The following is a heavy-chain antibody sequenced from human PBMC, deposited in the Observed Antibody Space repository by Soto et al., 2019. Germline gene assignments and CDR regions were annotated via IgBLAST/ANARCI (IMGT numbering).Heavy chain of an antibody. Sequence: QVQLVESGGGVVQPGRSLRLSCAASGFTFSSYGMHWVRQAPGKGLEWVAVISYDGSNKYYADSVKGRFTISRDNSKNTLYLKMNSLRAEDTAVYYCAKDSDASSSYNWFDPWGQGTLVTVSS. J-gene: IGHJ5*02. V-gene: IGHV3-30*18. CDR3: AKDSDASSSYNWFDP. D-gene: IGHD1-26*01. CDR1: GFTFSSYG. CDR2: ISYDGSNK.